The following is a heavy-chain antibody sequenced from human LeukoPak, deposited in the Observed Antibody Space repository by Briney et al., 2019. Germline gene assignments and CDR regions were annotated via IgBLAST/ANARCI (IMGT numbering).Heavy chain of an antibody. Sequence: PSETLSLTCTVSGGSISSSSYYWGWIRQPPGKGLEWIGSIYYSGSTNYNPSLKSRVTISVDTSKNQFSLKLSSVTAADTAVYYCARFGWANYYYYYMDVWGKGTTVTISS. CDR2: IYYSGST. CDR3: ARFGWANYYYYYMDV. J-gene: IGHJ6*03. D-gene: IGHD6-19*01. CDR1: GGSISSSSYY. V-gene: IGHV4-39*07.